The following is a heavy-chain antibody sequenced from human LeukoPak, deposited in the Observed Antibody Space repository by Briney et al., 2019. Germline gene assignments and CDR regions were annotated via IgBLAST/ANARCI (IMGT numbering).Heavy chain of an antibody. J-gene: IGHJ4*02. CDR2: IYYSGTT. CDR3: ARHYSGDLYYLDY. D-gene: IGHD4-17*01. CDR1: GGSISSSYYY. Sequence: PSETLSLTCTVSGGSISSSYYYWGWIRQPPGKGLEWIGTIYYSGTTYYNPSLRSRVTVSVDTSNNQFSLKLSSVTAADTAVYYCARHYSGDLYYLDYWGQGTLVTVSS. V-gene: IGHV4-39*01.